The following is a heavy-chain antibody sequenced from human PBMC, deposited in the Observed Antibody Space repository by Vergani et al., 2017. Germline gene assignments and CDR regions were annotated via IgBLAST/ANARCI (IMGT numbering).Heavy chain of an antibody. CDR1: GFTFDDYT. V-gene: IGHV3-43*01. Sequence: EVQLVESGGVVVQPGGSLRLSCAASGFTFDDYTMHWVRPAPGKGLEWVSLVSWDGGSKYYADSVKGRFTISRDNSKNSLYLQMISLRTEDTALYYCAKDIQGPYSSGYYEEGYFDYWGQGTLVTVSS. J-gene: IGHJ4*02. D-gene: IGHD3-22*01. CDR2: VSWDGGSK. CDR3: AKDIQGPYSSGYYEEGYFDY.